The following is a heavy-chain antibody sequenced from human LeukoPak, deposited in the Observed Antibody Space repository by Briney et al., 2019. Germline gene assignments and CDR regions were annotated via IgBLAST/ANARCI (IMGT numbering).Heavy chain of an antibody. CDR1: GGSFSGYY. D-gene: IGHD2-15*01. Sequence: SETLSLTCAVYGGSFSGYYWSWIRQPPGKGLEWIGEINHSGSTNYNPSLKSRVTISVDTSKNQFSLKLSSVTAADTAVYYCAREASVKLTLYWGQGTLVTVSS. V-gene: IGHV4-34*01. J-gene: IGHJ4*02. CDR2: INHSGST. CDR3: AREASVKLTLY.